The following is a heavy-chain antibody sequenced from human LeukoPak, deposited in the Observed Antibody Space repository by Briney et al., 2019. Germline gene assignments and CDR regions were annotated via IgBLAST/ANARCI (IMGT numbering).Heavy chain of an antibody. D-gene: IGHD6-19*01. Sequence: ASVNVSCKASGYTFTSYAMNWVRQAPGQGLEWMGWINTNTGNPTYAQGFTGRFVFSLDTSVSTAYLQISSLKAEDTAVYYCARAPPVAGTVSSDYWGQGTLVTVSS. CDR3: ARAPPVAGTVSSDY. V-gene: IGHV7-4-1*02. CDR2: INTNTGNP. CDR1: GYTFTSYA. J-gene: IGHJ4*02.